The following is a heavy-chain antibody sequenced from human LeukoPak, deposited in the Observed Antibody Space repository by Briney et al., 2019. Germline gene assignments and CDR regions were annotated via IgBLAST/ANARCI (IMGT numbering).Heavy chain of an antibody. J-gene: IGHJ5*02. CDR2: IYYSGST. D-gene: IGHD3-10*01. Sequence: KPSETLSLTCTVSGGSISSYYWSWIRQPPGKGLEWIAYIYYSGSTNYNPSLKSRVTISVDASKNQFSLKLRSVTAADTAVYYCARDRSVGFGELFHTNWFDPWGQGTLVTVSS. CDR3: ARDRSVGFGELFHTNWFDP. CDR1: GGSISSYY. V-gene: IGHV4-59*12.